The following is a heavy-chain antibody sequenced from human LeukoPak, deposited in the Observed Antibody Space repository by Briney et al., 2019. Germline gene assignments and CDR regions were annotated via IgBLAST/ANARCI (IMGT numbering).Heavy chain of an antibody. CDR3: ARQGMVRGVTTSYYYYYMDV. V-gene: IGHV1-69*05. CDR2: IIPIFGTA. Sequence: SVKVSCKASGGTFSSYAMSWVRQAPGQGLEWMGGIIPIFGTANYAQKFQGRVTITTDESTSTAYMELSSLRSEDTAVYYCARQGMVRGVTTSYYYYYMDVWGKGTTVTVSS. J-gene: IGHJ6*03. CDR1: GGTFSSYA. D-gene: IGHD3-10*01.